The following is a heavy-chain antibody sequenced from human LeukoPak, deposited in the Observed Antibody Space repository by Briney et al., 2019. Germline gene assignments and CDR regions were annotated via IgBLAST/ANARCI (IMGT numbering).Heavy chain of an antibody. CDR1: GFAFDDYG. D-gene: IGHD6-13*01. Sequence: GGSLRLSCVASGFAFDDYGINWVRQAPGKGLEWVSGIRWKSGSIAYADSVKGRFTISRDNAKNSLYLQMNSLRVEDMALYYCAARRGAAAGTDYFDDWGQGTLVTVSS. J-gene: IGHJ4*02. V-gene: IGHV3-9*03. CDR2: IRWKSGSI. CDR3: AARRGAAAGTDYFDD.